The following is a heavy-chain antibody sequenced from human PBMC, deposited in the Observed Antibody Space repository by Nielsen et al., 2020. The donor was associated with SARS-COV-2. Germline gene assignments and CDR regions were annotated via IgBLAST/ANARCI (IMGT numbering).Heavy chain of an antibody. Sequence: LRLSCAASGFTFDDYAMHWVRQAPGKGLEWVSGISWNSGSIGYADSVKGRFTISRDNAKNSLYLQMNSLRAEDTALYYCAKDGHSSGWYGAPDYWGQGTLVTVSS. CDR3: AKDGHSSGWYGAPDY. D-gene: IGHD6-19*01. CDR1: GFTFDDYA. V-gene: IGHV3-9*01. J-gene: IGHJ4*02. CDR2: ISWNSGSI.